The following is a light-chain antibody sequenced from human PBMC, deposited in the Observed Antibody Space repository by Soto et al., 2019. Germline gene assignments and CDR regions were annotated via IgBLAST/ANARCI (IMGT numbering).Light chain of an antibody. CDR1: SSDVGGYNY. CDR2: EVI. Sequence: QSALTQPPSASGSPGQSVTISCTGTSSDVGGYNYVSWYQQHPGKAPKLMIYEVIKRPSGVPDRFSGSKSGNTASLTVSGLQAEDEADYYCTSYTGSNNLDWVFGGGTKVTVL. CDR3: TSYTGSNNLDWV. J-gene: IGLJ3*02. V-gene: IGLV2-8*01.